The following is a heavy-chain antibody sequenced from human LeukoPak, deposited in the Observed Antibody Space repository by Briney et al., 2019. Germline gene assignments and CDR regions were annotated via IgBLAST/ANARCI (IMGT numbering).Heavy chain of an antibody. CDR3: ARVMGRYCSSTSCYVDY. V-gene: IGHV3-30*04. Sequence: GRSLRLSCAASGFTFSSYAMHWVRQAPGKGLEWVAVISYDGSNKYYADSVKGRFTISRDNSKNTLYLQMYSLRAEDTAVYYCARVMGRYCSSTSCYVDYWGQGTLVTVSS. J-gene: IGHJ4*02. D-gene: IGHD2-2*01. CDR1: GFTFSSYA. CDR2: ISYDGSNK.